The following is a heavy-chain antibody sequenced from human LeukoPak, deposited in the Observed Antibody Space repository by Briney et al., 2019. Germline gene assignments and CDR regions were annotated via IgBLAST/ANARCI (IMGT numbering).Heavy chain of an antibody. CDR2: IYYSGST. Sequence: PSQTLSLTCTVSGGSISSGDYYWSWIRQPPGKGLEGIGYIYYSGSTYYNPSLKSRVIISVDPSKNQFSLKLSSVTAADTAVYYCARSLEATSFAPWGQGTLVTVSS. V-gene: IGHV4-30-4*01. J-gene: IGHJ5*02. CDR3: ARSLEATSFAP. D-gene: IGHD1-1*01. CDR1: GGSISSGDYY.